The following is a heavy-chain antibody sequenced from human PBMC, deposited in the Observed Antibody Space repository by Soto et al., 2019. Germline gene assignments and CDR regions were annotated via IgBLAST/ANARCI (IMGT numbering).Heavy chain of an antibody. V-gene: IGHV3-30*18. D-gene: IGHD4-17*01. Sequence: QVQLVESGGGVVQPGRSLRLSCAAYRFTFSNYGVQWVRQAPGKGLEWVAVISYHGSDKYYADSVKGRFTISRDNSKNTLYLQMDSLRAEDTAVYYCAKDHLTTTVTTVGYWGQGTLVTVSA. CDR2: ISYHGSDK. CDR3: AKDHLTTTVTTVGY. J-gene: IGHJ4*02. CDR1: RFTFSNYG.